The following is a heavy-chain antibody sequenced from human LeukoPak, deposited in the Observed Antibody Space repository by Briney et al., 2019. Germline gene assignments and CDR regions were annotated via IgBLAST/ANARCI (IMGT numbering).Heavy chain of an antibody. CDR1: GGTFSSYA. Sequence: EASVNVSCKASGGTFSSYAISWVRQAPGQGLEWMGGTIPIFGTANYAQKFQGRVTITADESTSTAYMELSSLRSEDTAVYYCAGPPNDTAMVNIGAFDIWGQGTMVTVSS. V-gene: IGHV1-69*13. J-gene: IGHJ3*02. D-gene: IGHD5-18*01. CDR2: TIPIFGTA. CDR3: AGPPNDTAMVNIGAFDI.